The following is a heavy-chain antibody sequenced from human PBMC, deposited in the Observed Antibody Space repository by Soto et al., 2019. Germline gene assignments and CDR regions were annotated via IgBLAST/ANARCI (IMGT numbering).Heavy chain of an antibody. CDR1: GYTFTSYA. CDR3: ASRDPNNDPELAARYYYYYGMDV. D-gene: IGHD6-6*01. V-gene: IGHV1-3*01. CDR2: INAGNGNT. J-gene: IGHJ6*02. Sequence: ASVKVSCKASGYTFTSYAMHWVRQAPGQRLEWMGWINAGNGNTKYSQKFQGRVTITRDTSASTAYMELSSLRSEDTAVYYCASRDPNNDPELAARYYYYYGMDVWGQGTTVTVSS.